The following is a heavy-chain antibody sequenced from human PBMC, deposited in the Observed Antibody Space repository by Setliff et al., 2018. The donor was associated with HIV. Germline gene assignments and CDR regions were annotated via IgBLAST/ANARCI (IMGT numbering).Heavy chain of an antibody. V-gene: IGHV4-34*01. D-gene: IGHD5-12*01. CDR2: INHGVST. J-gene: IGHJ3*02. CDR1: GGSLSGYY. Sequence: KPSETLSLTCAVYGGSLSGYYWSWIRQPPGKGLEWIGEINHGVSTNYNPSLKSRVTMSLDTSKSQFSLKLASVTAADTAVFYCARLRRGPDAFDMWGQGTMVTVSS. CDR3: ARLRRGPDAFDM.